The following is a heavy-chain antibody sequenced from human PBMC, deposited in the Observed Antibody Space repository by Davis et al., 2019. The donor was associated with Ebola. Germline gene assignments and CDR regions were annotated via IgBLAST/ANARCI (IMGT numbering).Heavy chain of an antibody. D-gene: IGHD2-2*02. CDR2: ISYDGSNK. Sequence: PGGSLRLSCAASGFTFSSYAMHWVRQAPGKGLEWVAVISYDGSNKYYADSVKGRFTISRDNSKNTLYLQMNSLSAEDTAVYYCTKEILRYCSSTSCYKPDYWGQGTLVTVSS. CDR3: TKEILRYCSSTSCYKPDY. V-gene: IGHV3-30-3*01. CDR1: GFTFSSYA. J-gene: IGHJ4*02.